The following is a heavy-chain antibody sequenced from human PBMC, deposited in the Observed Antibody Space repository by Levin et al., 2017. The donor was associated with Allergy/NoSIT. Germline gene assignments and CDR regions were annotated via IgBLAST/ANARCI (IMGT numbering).Heavy chain of an antibody. CDR3: AREAVAGTNFDY. Sequence: GESLKISCKASGYTFTGHYIHWVRQAPGQGLEWMGWINPDSGGTNYAQKFQGRVTMTRDTSISTAYMELSRLRSDDAAVYYCAREAVAGTNFDYWGRGTLVTVSS. CDR2: INPDSGGT. D-gene: IGHD6-19*01. CDR1: GYTFTGHY. J-gene: IGHJ4*02. V-gene: IGHV1-2*02.